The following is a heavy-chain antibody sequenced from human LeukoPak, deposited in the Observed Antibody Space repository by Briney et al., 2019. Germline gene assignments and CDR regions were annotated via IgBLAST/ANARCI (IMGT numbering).Heavy chain of an antibody. CDR3: ARGSPYGDSDY. J-gene: IGHJ4*02. D-gene: IGHD4-17*01. V-gene: IGHV4-30-4*01. CDR2: IYYSGST. CDR1: GGSISSGDYY. Sequence: SETLSLTCTVSGGSISSGDYYWSWIRQPPGKGLEWIGYIYYSGSTYYNPSLKSRVTISVDTSKNQFSLKLSSVTAADTAVYYCARGSPYGDSDYWGQGTLVTVSS.